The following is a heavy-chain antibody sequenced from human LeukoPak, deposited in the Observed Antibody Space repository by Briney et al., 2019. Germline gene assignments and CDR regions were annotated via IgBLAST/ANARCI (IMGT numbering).Heavy chain of an antibody. CDR3: AIDPEDIVVVPAATKDFDY. J-gene: IGHJ4*02. Sequence: PGGSLRLSCAASGFTFSSYSMNWVRQAPGKGLEWVSSISSSSGYIYYADSVKGRFTISRDNAKNSLYLQMNSLRAEDTAVYYCAIDPEDIVVVPAATKDFDYWGQGTLVTVSS. D-gene: IGHD2-2*01. V-gene: IGHV3-21*01. CDR2: ISSSSGYI. CDR1: GFTFSSYS.